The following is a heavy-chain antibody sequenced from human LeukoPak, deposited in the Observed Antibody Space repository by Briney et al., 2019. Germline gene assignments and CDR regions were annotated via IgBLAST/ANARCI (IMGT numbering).Heavy chain of an antibody. J-gene: IGHJ4*02. CDR1: GFTFGSYG. CDR2: IWYDGSNK. CDR3: ARGDIVVVVAATSARGPIDY. V-gene: IGHV3-33*01. D-gene: IGHD2-15*01. Sequence: PGGSLRLSCAASGFTFGSYGMHWVRQAPGKGLEWVAVIWYDGSNKYYADSVKGRFTISRDNSKNTLYLQMNSLRAEDTAVYYCARGDIVVVVAATSARGPIDYWGQGTLVTVSS.